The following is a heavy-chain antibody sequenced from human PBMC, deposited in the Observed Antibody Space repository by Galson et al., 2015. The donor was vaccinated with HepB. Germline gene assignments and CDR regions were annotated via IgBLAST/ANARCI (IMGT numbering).Heavy chain of an antibody. CDR1: GFTFSSYA. D-gene: IGHD6-19*01. CDR2: ISYDGSNK. Sequence: SLRLSCAASGFTFSSYAMHWVRQAPGKGLEWVAVISYDGSNKYYADSVKGRFTISRDNSKNTLYLQMNSLRAEDTTVYYCAREGRKWLVLNEEEGHYFDYWGQGTLVTVSS. J-gene: IGHJ4*02. CDR3: AREGRKWLVLNEEEGHYFDY. V-gene: IGHV3-30*04.